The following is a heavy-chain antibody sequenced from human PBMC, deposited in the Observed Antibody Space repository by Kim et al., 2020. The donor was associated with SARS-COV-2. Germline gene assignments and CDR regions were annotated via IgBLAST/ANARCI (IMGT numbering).Heavy chain of an antibody. CDR3: ARGDDYGPRDYYIDV. J-gene: IGHJ6*03. CDR2: ISYDGSNK. Sequence: GGSLRLSCAASGFTFSTYAMYWVRQAPGKGLEWVAVISYDGSNKYYADSVKGRFTISRDNSKNTLYLQMNSLRAEDTAVYYCARGDDYGPRDYYIDVWG. CDR1: GFTFSTYA. D-gene: IGHD4-17*01. V-gene: IGHV3-30-3*01.